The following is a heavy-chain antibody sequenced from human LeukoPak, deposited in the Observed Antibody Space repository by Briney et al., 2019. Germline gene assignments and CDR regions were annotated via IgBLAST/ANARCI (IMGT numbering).Heavy chain of an antibody. J-gene: IGHJ4*02. V-gene: IGHV3-23*01. D-gene: IGHD6-25*01. CDR2: INDRGDKT. Sequence: GGSLRLSCVASGFTLRLHAMTWVRQAPGKGLEWVSTINDRGDKTYYADSVKGRFTISRDNSKNTLYLQINNLRAEDTAVHYCATKRPGAYYFDYWGQGTLVTVSS. CDR1: GFTLRLHA. CDR3: ATKRPGAYYFDY.